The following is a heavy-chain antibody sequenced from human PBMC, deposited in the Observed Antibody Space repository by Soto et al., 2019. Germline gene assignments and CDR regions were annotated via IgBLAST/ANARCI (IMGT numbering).Heavy chain of an antibody. Sequence: QVQLQESGPGLVKPSETLSLMCTVSGGSITNYYWSWIRQSPPKGLEWIGYVSDSGSTKYNPSLRRRVSISVDTSTIQFSLKLTSLTAADTAVYYCARERVGHSAMDVWGQGTTVTVSS. CDR2: VSDSGST. J-gene: IGHJ6*02. V-gene: IGHV4-59*01. CDR3: ARERVGHSAMDV. D-gene: IGHD1-26*01. CDR1: GGSITNYY.